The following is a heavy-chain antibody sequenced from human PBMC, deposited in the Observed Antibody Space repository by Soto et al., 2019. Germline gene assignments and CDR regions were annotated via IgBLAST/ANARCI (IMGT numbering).Heavy chain of an antibody. CDR3: ARSFIAPHLFMYPFYF. J-gene: IGHJ4*01. Sequence: SETLSLTCTVSGGSISSGDYYWSWIRQPPGKGLEWIGYIYYSGSTYYNPSLKSRLTISVDTSKNQLSLELNSVTAADTAVYYCARSFIAPHLFMYPFYFWGQGTLVTVSS. V-gene: IGHV4-30-4*01. D-gene: IGHD6-6*01. CDR1: GGSISSGDYY. CDR2: IYYSGST.